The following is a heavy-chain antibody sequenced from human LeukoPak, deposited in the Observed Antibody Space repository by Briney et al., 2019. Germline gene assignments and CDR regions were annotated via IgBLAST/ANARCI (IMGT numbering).Heavy chain of an antibody. CDR3: AKDGERGSYSYFDY. D-gene: IGHD1-26*01. V-gene: IGHV3-23*01. Sequence: GGSLRLSCAGSGFTFSSYAMSWVRQARGKGLEWVSAISGSTGSTYYADSVKGRVTISRDNSKNTLYLQMKSLRAEDTAVYYCAKDGERGSYSYFDYWGQGTLVTVSS. J-gene: IGHJ4*02. CDR2: ISGSTGST. CDR1: GFTFSSYA.